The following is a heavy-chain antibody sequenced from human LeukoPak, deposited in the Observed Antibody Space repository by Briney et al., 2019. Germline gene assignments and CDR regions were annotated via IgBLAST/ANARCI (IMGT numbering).Heavy chain of an antibody. V-gene: IGHV3-74*01. D-gene: IGHD3-22*01. CDR2: INTDNSSP. CDR3: ARSAYDYDSSGYNTPYYFDY. J-gene: IGHJ4*02. Sequence: GGSLRLSCAASGFTFSSFWMHWVRQAPGRGLVWVSRINTDNSSPTYADSVKGRFTISRDNAKNTLYLQMNSLRAEDTAAYYCARSAYDYDSSGYNTPYYFDYWGQGTPVTVSS. CDR1: GFTFSSFW.